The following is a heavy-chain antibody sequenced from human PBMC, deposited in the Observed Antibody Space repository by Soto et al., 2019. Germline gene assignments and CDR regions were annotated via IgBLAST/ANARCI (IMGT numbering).Heavy chain of an antibody. V-gene: IGHV4-4*02. CDR2: IYHSGST. J-gene: IGHJ4*02. D-gene: IGHD2-2*01. CDR1: GGSISSSNW. CDR3: ARAVAVPHSGIVVEPAAIDY. Sequence: SETLSLTCAVSGGSISSSNWWSWVRQPPGKGLEWIGEIYHSGSTNYNPSLKSRVTISVDKSKNQFSLKLSSVTAADTAVYYCARAVAVPHSGIVVEPAAIDYWGQGTLVTVSS.